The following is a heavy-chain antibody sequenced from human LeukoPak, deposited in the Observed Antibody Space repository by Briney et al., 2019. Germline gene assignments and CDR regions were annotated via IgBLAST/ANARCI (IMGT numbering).Heavy chain of an antibody. Sequence: GGSLRLSCAASGFTFSSYAMSWVRQAPGKGLEWVSAISGSGGSTYYADSVKGRFTISRDNSKNTLYLQMNSLRAEDTAVYYCWASGCQLDVGMNWFDPWGQGTLVTVSS. CDR2: ISGSGGST. D-gene: IGHD2-2*01. J-gene: IGHJ5*02. CDR3: WASGCQLDVGMNWFDP. CDR1: GFTFSSYA. V-gene: IGHV3-23*01.